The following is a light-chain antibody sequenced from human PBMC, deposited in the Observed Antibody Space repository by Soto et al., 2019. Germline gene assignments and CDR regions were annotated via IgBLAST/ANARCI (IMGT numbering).Light chain of an antibody. CDR3: VSHIRYNTRV. V-gene: IGLV2-14*01. CDR1: SNDVGGYNF. J-gene: IGLJ1*01. CDR2: EVS. Sequence: QSVLTRPASVSGSPGQSIAISCTGTSNDVGGYNFVSWYQQHPGKAPKLIVHEVSNRPSGVSDRFSGSKSGNTASLTISGLQADDGADYYCVSHIRYNTRVFGTGTKVT.